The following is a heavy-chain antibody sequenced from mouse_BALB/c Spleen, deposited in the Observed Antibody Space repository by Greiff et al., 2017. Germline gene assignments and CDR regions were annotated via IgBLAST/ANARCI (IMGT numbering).Heavy chain of an antibody. Sequence: DVKLEESGGGLVKPGGSLKLSCAASGFAFSSYDMSWVRQTPEKRLEWVAYISSGGGSTYYPDTVKGRFTISRDNAKNTLYLQMSSLKSEDTAMYYCARHGKVYYFDYWGQGTTLTVSS. CDR3: ARHGKVYYFDY. J-gene: IGHJ2*01. D-gene: IGHD4-1*01. CDR2: ISSGGGST. CDR1: GFAFSSYD. V-gene: IGHV5-12-1*01.